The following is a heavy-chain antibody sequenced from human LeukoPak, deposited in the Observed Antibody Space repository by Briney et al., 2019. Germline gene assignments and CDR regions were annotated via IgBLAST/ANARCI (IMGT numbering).Heavy chain of an antibody. CDR1: GGSISSYY. V-gene: IGHV4-59*01. Sequence: SETLSLTCTASGGSISSYYWSWIRQPPGKGLEWIGYIYYSGSTNYNPSLKSRVTISVDTSKNQFSLKLSSVTAADTAVYYCARVVGSSWYYYGMDVWGQGTTVTVSS. CDR2: IYYSGST. J-gene: IGHJ6*02. CDR3: ARVVGSSWYYYGMDV. D-gene: IGHD6-13*01.